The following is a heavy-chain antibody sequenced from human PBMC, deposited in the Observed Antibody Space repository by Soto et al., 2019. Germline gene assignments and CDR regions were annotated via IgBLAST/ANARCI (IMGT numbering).Heavy chain of an antibody. D-gene: IGHD1-26*01. J-gene: IGHJ4*02. CDR1: GFTFSSYW. V-gene: IGHV3-74*01. CDR2: SNSDGNGT. CDR3: TRDDLGLGIDY. Sequence: EVQLVESGGGLVQPGGSLRLSCAASGFTFSSYWMHWVRQAPGQGVVWVSHSNSDGNGTAYADSVKGRFTISRDNAKNTLYLQMNSLRAEDTAVYYCTRDDLGLGIDYWGLGTLVTGSS.